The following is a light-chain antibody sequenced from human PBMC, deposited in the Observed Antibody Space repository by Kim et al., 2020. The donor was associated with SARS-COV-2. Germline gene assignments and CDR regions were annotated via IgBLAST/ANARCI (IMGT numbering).Light chain of an antibody. J-gene: IGLJ1*01. V-gene: IGLV2-14*01. CDR3: SSYTSSSTLV. CDR2: DVS. CDR1: SSDVGGYNY. Sequence: SELTQPASVSGSPGQSITISCTGTSSDVGGYNYVSWYQQHPGKAPKLMIYDVSKRPSGVSNRFSGSKSGNTASLTISGLQAEDEADYYCSSYTSSSTLVFGTGTKVTVL.